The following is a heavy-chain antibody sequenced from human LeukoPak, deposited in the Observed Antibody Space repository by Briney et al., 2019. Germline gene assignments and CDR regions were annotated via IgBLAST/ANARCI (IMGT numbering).Heavy chain of an antibody. V-gene: IGHV4-31*03. CDR2: IYYSGST. J-gene: IGHJ5*02. CDR3: ARALGSSGYGWFDP. Sequence: PSQTLSLTCTVSGGSISSGGYYWSWIRQHPGEGLEWIGNIYYSGSTYYNPSLKSRLTISVDTSKNQFSLKLSSVTAADTAVYYCARALGSSGYGWFDPWGQGTLVTVS. CDR1: GGSISSGGYY. D-gene: IGHD3-22*01.